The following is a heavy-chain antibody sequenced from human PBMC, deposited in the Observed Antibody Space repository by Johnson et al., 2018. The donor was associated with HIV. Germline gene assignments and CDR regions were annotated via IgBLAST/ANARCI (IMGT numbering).Heavy chain of an antibody. CDR3: TRPDLYAFDI. V-gene: IGHV3-15*01. CDR1: GFTFSTYA. CDR2: IKSKTDGGTT. D-gene: IGHD3-3*01. Sequence: VQLVESGGGLVQPGGSLRLSCAASGFTFSTYAMSWVRQAPGKGLEWVGRIKSKTDGGTTDYAAPVKGRFTISRDDSKNTLYLQMNSLKTEDTAVYYCTRPDLYAFDIWGQGTMVTVSS. J-gene: IGHJ3*02.